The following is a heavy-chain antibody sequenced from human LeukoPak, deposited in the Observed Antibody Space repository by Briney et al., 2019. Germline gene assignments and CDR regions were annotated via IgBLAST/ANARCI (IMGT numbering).Heavy chain of an antibody. V-gene: IGHV3-21*01. CDR3: ARVFSARDFVLDY. Sequence: GGSQRLSCAASGFTFSSYSMNWVRQAPGKGLEWVSSISSSSSYIYYADSVKGRFTISRDNAKNSLYLQMNSLRAEDTAVYYCARVFSARDFVLDYWGQGTLVTVSS. J-gene: IGHJ4*02. D-gene: IGHD3-10*01. CDR2: ISSSSSYI. CDR1: GFTFSSYS.